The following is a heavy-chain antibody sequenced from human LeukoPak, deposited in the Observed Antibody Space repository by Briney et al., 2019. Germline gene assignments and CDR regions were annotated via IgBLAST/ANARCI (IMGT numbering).Heavy chain of an antibody. CDR1: GFTFSSYA. V-gene: IGHV3-23*01. CDR2: ISGSGVST. D-gene: IGHD3-10*01. CDR3: VIYGSGSRGAWFDP. J-gene: IGHJ5*02. Sequence: GGSLRLSCAASGFTFSSYAMSWVRQAPGKGLEWVSNISGSGVSTYYADSVKGRFTISRDNSKNTLYLEMNSLRAEDTAVYYCVIYGSGSRGAWFDPWGQGTLVTVSS.